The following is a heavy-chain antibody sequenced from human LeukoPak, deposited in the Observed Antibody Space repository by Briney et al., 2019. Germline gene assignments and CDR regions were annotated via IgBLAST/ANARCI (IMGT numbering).Heavy chain of an antibody. Sequence: PGGSLRLSCAASGFNFGSYAISWLRQAPGKGLEWVSAISGSGGSTYYADSVKGRFTISRDNSKNTLYLQINSLRAEDTALYYCAKDCTSTNCYVDYWGQGTLVTVSS. CDR2: ISGSGGST. CDR1: GFNFGSYA. V-gene: IGHV3-23*01. CDR3: AKDCTSTNCYVDY. D-gene: IGHD2-2*01. J-gene: IGHJ4*02.